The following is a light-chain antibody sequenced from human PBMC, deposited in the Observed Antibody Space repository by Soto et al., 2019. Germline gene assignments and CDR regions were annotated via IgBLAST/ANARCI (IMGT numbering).Light chain of an antibody. Sequence: EIVLTQSPGTLSLSPVERATLSFRASQSVSSNYLAWYQQKPGQAPRLLIYGASSRATGIPDRFSGSGSGTDFTLTISRLEPGDFAVYYCQQYSSSPPITFGQGTRLEI. CDR1: QSVSSNY. J-gene: IGKJ5*01. V-gene: IGKV3-20*01. CDR3: QQYSSSPPIT. CDR2: GAS.